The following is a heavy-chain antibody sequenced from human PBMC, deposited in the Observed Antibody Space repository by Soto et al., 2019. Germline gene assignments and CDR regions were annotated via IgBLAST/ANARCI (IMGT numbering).Heavy chain of an antibody. CDR3: ARKPPAAIQGWAYGMDV. J-gene: IGHJ6*02. D-gene: IGHD2-2*01. CDR1: GFTVSTNY. V-gene: IGHV3-53*01. Sequence: GGSLRLSCVASGFTVSTNYLSWVRQVPGKGLEWVSVLHGSGSTSYADSVKGRFTISRDNARDTFYLQMNSLRVEDTAVYYCARKPPAAIQGWAYGMDVWGQGTTVTVSS. CDR2: LHGSGST.